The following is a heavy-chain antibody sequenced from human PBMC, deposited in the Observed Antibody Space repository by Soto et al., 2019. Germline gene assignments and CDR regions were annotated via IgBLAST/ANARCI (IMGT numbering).Heavy chain of an antibody. V-gene: IGHV1-18*01. CDR2: VSANNGHT. J-gene: IGHJ6*02. CDR3: ARDIESVTAKHFFYYYAMDV. CDR1: GFTFSNYG. Sequence: ASVNVSCKPSGFTFSNYGLNWVRQAPGQGLECMGWVSANNGHTNYAQNLQGRVSMTTDTSTSTAYMELRGLRFDDTAVYYCARDIESVTAKHFFYYYAMDVWGQGTTVTVSS. D-gene: IGHD2-8*01.